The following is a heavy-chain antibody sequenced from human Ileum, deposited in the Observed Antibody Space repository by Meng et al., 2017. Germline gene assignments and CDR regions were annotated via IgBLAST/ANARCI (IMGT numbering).Heavy chain of an antibody. CDR3: TGHIDY. CDR1: GFTFTNAW. CDR2: IKSKPDGETT. J-gene: IGHJ4*02. Sequence: VQLVEAGGGLVKPGGYLSLSCEGTGFTFTNAWMTWVRQVPGKRLEWVGRIKSKPDGETTDYAAPVKGRFIISRDDSKNTVYLQMNSLKTEDTAVYYCTGHIDYWGQGTLVTVSS. V-gene: IGHV3-15*01.